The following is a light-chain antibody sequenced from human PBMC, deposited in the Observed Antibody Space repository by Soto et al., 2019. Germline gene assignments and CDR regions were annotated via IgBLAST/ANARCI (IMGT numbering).Light chain of an antibody. CDR1: SSDVGGYNY. V-gene: IGLV2-14*01. CDR2: DVS. J-gene: IGLJ2*01. CDR3: SSYTSSSTVV. Sequence: QSALTQPASVSGSAGQSITISCTGTSSDVGGYNYVSWYQQHPGKAPKVMISDVSTRPSGVSNRFSGSKSGNTASLTISGVQAEYEADYYCSSYTSSSTVVFGGGTKLT.